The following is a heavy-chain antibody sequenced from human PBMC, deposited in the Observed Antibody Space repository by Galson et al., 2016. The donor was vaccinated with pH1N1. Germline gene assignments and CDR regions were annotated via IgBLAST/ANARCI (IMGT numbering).Heavy chain of an antibody. D-gene: IGHD2-21*01. V-gene: IGHV5-51*01. CDR1: GYRFTSYW. CDR3: ARIGSDDPIYYYYMDV. J-gene: IGHJ6*03. CDR2: IYPGDSDT. Sequence: QSGAEVKKPGESLKISCKGSGYRFTSYWIAWVRQMPGKGLEWMGIIYPGDSDTRYSPSFQGQVTISADKSINTAYLQWGSLKASDTAMYYCARIGSDDPIYYYYMDVWGKGTTVTVSS.